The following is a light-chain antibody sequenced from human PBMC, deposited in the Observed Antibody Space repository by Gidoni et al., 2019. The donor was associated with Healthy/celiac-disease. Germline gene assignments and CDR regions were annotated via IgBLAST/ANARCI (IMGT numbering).Light chain of an antibody. CDR2: GAS. V-gene: IGKV3-20*01. Sequence: EIVLTQSPGTLSLSPGERATLSCRASQSVSSSQLAWHQQKPGQAPRLLIYGASSRAAGSPDRFSGSGSGTDFTLTISRLEPEDFAVFYWQQYGSSTITFGQGTRLEIK. CDR1: QSVSSSQ. J-gene: IGKJ5*01. CDR3: QQYGSSTIT.